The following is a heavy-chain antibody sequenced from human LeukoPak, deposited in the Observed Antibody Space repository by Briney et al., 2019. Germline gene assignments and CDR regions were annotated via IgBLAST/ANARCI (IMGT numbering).Heavy chain of an antibody. Sequence: SVKVSCKASGGTFSSYAISWVRQAPGQGLEWMGGIIPILGTTNYAQKFQGRLTITADKFTSTAYMELSSLRSEDTAVYYCARIAVITGYFSQGGDYWGQGTLVSVSS. CDR2: IIPILGTT. CDR1: GGTFSSYA. CDR3: ARIAVITGYFSQGGDY. D-gene: IGHD3-22*01. J-gene: IGHJ4*02. V-gene: IGHV1-69*10.